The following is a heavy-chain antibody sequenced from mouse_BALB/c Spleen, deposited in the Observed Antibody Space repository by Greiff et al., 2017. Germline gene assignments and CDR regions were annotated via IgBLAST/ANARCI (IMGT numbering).Heavy chain of an antibody. J-gene: IGHJ2*01. CDR1: GFTFSDYG. Sequence: EVKLMESGGGLVQPGGSRKLSCAASGFTFSDYGMAWVRQAPGKGPEWVAFISNLAYSIYYADTVTGRFTISRENAKNTLYLEMSSLRSEDTAMYYCARGGLLPSYFDYWGQGTTLTVSS. V-gene: IGHV5-15*02. D-gene: IGHD2-3*01. CDR2: ISNLAYSI. CDR3: ARGGLLPSYFDY.